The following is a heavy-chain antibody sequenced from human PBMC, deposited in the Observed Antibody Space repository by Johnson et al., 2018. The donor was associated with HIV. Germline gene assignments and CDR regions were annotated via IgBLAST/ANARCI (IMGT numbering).Heavy chain of an antibody. CDR2: ISYDESNK. CDR3: ATLKGPRLHIAARRPDAFDI. V-gene: IGHV3-33*05. Sequence: QVQLVESGGGVVQPGRSLRLSCAASGFTFSSYGMHWVRQAPGKGLEWVAVISYDESNKYYADSVKGRFTISRDNAKNSLYLQMNSLRAEDTAVYYCATLKGPRLHIAARRPDAFDIWGQGTMVTVSS. CDR1: GFTFSSYG. D-gene: IGHD6-6*01. J-gene: IGHJ3*02.